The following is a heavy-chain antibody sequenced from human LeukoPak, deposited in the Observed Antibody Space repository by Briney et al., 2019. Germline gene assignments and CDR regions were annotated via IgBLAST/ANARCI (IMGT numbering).Heavy chain of an antibody. CDR3: ARDPGYNVVWGSPAGYMDV. Sequence: GASVKVSCKASGYTFTRYAINWVRHAHGQGLEWMGWINTNTGNPTYAQDLTGRFVFSLDTSVSTAYLQIISLKAEDTAVYYCARDPGYNVVWGSPAGYMDVWGKGATVTVSS. D-gene: IGHD3-16*01. CDR1: GYTFTRYA. J-gene: IGHJ6*03. V-gene: IGHV7-4-1*02. CDR2: INTNTGNP.